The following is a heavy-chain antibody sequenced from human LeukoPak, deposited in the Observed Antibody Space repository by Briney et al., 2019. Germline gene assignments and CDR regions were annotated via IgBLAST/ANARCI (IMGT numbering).Heavy chain of an antibody. J-gene: IGHJ2*01. V-gene: IGHV4-34*01. CDR3: ARGAAVAGNYWYFDL. CDR2: INHSGST. CDR1: GGSFSGYY. D-gene: IGHD6-19*01. Sequence: PSETLSLTCAVYGGSFSGYYWSWIRQPPGKGLEWIGEINHSGSTNYNPSLKSRVTISVDTSKNQFSLKLSSVTAADTAVYYCARGAAVAGNYWYFDLWGRGTLVTVSS.